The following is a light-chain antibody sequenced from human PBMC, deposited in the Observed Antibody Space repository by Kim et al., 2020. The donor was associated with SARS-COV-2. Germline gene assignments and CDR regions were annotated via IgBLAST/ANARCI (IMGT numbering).Light chain of an antibody. CDR2: AAS. CDR3: QLSYSTPLT. J-gene: IGKJ5*01. Sequence: DIQMTQSPSSLSASVGDRVTITCRASQSISSYLNWYQQKPGKAPKLLIYAASSLQSGVPSRFSGSGSGTDFTLTISSRQPEDCATYYCQLSYSTPLTFGHGTRLEIK. CDR1: QSISSY. V-gene: IGKV1-39*01.